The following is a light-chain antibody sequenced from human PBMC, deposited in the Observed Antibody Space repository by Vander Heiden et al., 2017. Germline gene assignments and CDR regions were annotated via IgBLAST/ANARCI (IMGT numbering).Light chain of an antibody. CDR1: QSVSSY. V-gene: IGKV3-11*01. CDR3: QQRSNWPFFT. Sequence: EIVLTHSPATLSLSPGERATLSCRASQSVSSYLAWYQQKPGQAPRLLIYDASNRATGIPARFSGSGSGTDFTLTISSREPEDFAVYYCQQRSNWPFFTFGPGTKVDIK. J-gene: IGKJ3*01. CDR2: DAS.